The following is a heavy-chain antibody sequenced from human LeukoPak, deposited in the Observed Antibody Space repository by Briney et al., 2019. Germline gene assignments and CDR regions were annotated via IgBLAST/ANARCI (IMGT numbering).Heavy chain of an antibody. J-gene: IGHJ6*02. CDR2: IYDSVNA. V-gene: IGHV4-59*01. D-gene: IGHD1-26*01. CDR3: ARDRELGV. CDR1: GGSISIFY. Sequence: SETLSLTCTVSGGSISIFYWSWIRQSPGKGLVWIGYIYDSVNATYNPSVKSRVTITVDMSRNQFSLKLNSVTAADTAIYYCARDRELGVWGQGTTVTVSS.